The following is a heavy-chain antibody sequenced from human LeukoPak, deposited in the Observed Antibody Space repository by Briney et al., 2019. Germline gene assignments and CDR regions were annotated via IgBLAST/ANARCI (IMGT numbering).Heavy chain of an antibody. CDR1: GYTFTGYY. CDR2: INPNSGGT. V-gene: IGHV1-2*02. D-gene: IGHD3-3*01. J-gene: IGHJ3*02. CDR3: AREGFGVVIIANAFDI. Sequence: ASVKVSCKASGYTFTGYYMHWVRQAPGQGLEWMGWINPNSGGTNYAQKFQGRVTMTRDTSISTAYMELSRLRSDDTAVYYCAREGFGVVIIANAFDIWGQGTMVTVSS.